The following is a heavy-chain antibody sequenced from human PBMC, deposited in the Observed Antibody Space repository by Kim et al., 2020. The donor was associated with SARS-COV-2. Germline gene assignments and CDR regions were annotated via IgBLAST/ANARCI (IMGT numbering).Heavy chain of an antibody. CDR1: GFTFSSYS. V-gene: IGHV3-48*04. CDR2: ISSSSGTI. J-gene: IGHJ4*02. D-gene: IGHD4-17*01. CDR3: ARGNGDYGGVDY. Sequence: GGSLRLSCAASGFTFSSYSMNWVRQAPGKGLEWVSYISSSSGTIYYADSVKGRFTISRDNAKNSLYLQMDSLRAEDTAVYYCARGNGDYGGVDYWGQGTLVTVSS.